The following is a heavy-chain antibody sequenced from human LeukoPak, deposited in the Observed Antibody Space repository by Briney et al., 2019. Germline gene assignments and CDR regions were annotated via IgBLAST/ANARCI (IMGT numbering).Heavy chain of an antibody. CDR1: GFTFSSYA. V-gene: IGHV3-23*01. CDR3: AKDRYGSGGLDY. J-gene: IGHJ4*02. D-gene: IGHD3-10*01. Sequence: GGSPRLSCAASGFTFSSYAMSWVRQAPGKGLEWVSAISGSGGSTYYADSVKGRFTISRDNSKNTLYLQMNSLRAEDTAVYYCAKDRYGSGGLDYWGQGTLVTVSS. CDR2: ISGSGGST.